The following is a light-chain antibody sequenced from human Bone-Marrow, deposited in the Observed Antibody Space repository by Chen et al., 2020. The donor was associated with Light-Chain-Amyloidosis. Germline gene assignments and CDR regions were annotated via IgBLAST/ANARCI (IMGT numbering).Light chain of an antibody. Sequence: TQSPDTLSVSPGQTVTLACRASQSVDTSLAWYKPLPGRPPRLLLYGASIRATGIPARFRGSGSGAEFTLTISSLQSEDCAVYYCQQYQTWPPLTFGGGTKVEIK. V-gene: IGKV3D-15*01. CDR3: QQYQTWPPLT. CDR1: QSVDTS. CDR2: GAS. J-gene: IGKJ4*01.